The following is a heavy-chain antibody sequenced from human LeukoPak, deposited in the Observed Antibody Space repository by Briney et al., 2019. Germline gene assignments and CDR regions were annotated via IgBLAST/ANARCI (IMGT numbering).Heavy chain of an antibody. V-gene: IGHV3-7*01. Sequence: PGGSLRLSCAATGFTFSIYWMSWVRQAPGKGLEWVANIKQDGSEQYYVDSVKGRFTISRDNAKNSLYLQMNSLRAEDTAVYYCARDRLLEDRDYHYYYYMDVWGIGTTVTVSS. CDR2: IKQDGSEQ. J-gene: IGHJ6*03. CDR3: ARDRLLEDRDYHYYYYMDV. D-gene: IGHD1-1*01. CDR1: GFTFSIYW.